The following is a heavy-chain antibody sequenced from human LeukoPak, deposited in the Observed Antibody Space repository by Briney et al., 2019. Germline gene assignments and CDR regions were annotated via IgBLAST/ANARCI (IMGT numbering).Heavy chain of an antibody. D-gene: IGHD5-24*01. CDR2: ISPYNGNT. CDR1: GYTFSSSG. Sequence: ASVKVSCKASGYTFSSSGIIWVRQAPGQGLEWMGWISPYNGNTNYARKLQGRVTMTTDTSTSTAYMELRSLRSDDTAVYYCARLPWATGYYYMDVWGKGTTVTVSS. CDR3: ARLPWATGYYYMDV. J-gene: IGHJ6*03. V-gene: IGHV1-18*01.